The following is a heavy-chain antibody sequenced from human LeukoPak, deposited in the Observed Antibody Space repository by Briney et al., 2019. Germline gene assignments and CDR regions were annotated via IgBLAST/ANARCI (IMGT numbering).Heavy chain of an antibody. CDR3: ARGAYYYGSGSYYMGDY. Sequence: GGSLRLSCAASGFTISNYWMSWVGQAPGKGLEWVANIKQDGSEKKYVDSVKGRFSISRDNAKDSLYLQMNSLRAEDTAVYYCARGAYYYGSGSYYMGDYWGQGTLVTVSS. D-gene: IGHD3-10*01. CDR1: GFTISNYW. J-gene: IGHJ4*02. V-gene: IGHV3-7*02. CDR2: IKQDGSEK.